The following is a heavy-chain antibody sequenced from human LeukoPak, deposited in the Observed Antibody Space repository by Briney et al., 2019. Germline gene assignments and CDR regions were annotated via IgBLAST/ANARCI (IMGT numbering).Heavy chain of an antibody. CDR1: GFTFSSYE. CDR2: ISSSGSTI. Sequence: GGSLRLSCAASGFTFSSYEMNWVRQAPGKGLEWVSYISSSGSTIYYADSVRGRFTISRDNSKHTLYMQMNSLRAEDTAVYYCASHGSGSYEAGAFFDHWGQGTLVTVSS. V-gene: IGHV3-48*03. D-gene: IGHD3-10*01. J-gene: IGHJ4*02. CDR3: ASHGSGSYEAGAFFDH.